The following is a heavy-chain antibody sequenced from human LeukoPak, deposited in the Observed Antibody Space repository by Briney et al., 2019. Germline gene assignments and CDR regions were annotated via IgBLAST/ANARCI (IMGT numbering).Heavy chain of an antibody. D-gene: IGHD3-10*01. CDR3: AKDRGVHYYGSERGLFNWFDP. CDR1: GFTFSSYA. CDR2: ISGSGGST. V-gene: IGHV3-23*01. Sequence: GGSLRLSCAASGFTFSSYAMSWVRQAPGKGLEWVSAISGSGGSTYYADSVKGRFTISRDNSKNTLYLQMNSLRAEDTAVYYCAKDRGVHYYGSERGLFNWFDPWGQGTLVTVSS. J-gene: IGHJ5*02.